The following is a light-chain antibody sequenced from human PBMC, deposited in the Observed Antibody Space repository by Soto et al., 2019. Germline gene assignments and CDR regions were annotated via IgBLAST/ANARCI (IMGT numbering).Light chain of an antibody. Sequence: IVMTQSAVTLSVSPGERATLSCRASQSVNSNYLAWYQQKPGQAPRLLIYGISKRATDIPDRFSGSGSGTEFTLTISSLQPEDFATYYCQQHGQWPITFGQGTRLEIK. CDR3: QQHGQWPIT. CDR2: GIS. V-gene: IGKV3D-15*01. J-gene: IGKJ5*01. CDR1: QSVNSN.